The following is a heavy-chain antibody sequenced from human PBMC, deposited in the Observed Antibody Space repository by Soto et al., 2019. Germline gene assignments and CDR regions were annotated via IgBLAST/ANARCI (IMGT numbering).Heavy chain of an antibody. V-gene: IGHV4-34*01. J-gene: IGHJ5*02. Sequence: SETLSLTCAVYGGSFSGYYWSWIRQPPGKGLEWIGEINHSGSTNYNPSLKSRVTISVDTSKNQFSLKLSSVTAADTAVYYCARGFTGSSWYGWFDPWGQGTLVTVSS. D-gene: IGHD6-13*01. CDR2: INHSGST. CDR3: ARGFTGSSWYGWFDP. CDR1: GGSFSGYY.